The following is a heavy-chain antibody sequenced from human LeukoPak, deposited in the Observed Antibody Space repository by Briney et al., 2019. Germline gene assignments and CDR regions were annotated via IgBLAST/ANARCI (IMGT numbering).Heavy chain of an antibody. CDR1: GGSISSCY. CDR3: ARAISSGWTDTYYYYYGMDV. D-gene: IGHD6-19*01. V-gene: IGHV4-59*01. J-gene: IGHJ6*02. Sequence: PSETLSLTCTVSGGSISSCYWSWIRQPPGKGLEWIGYIYYSGSTNYNPSLKSRVTISVDTSKNQFSLKLSSVTAADTAVYYCARAISSGWTDTYYYYYGMDVWGQGTTVTVSS. CDR2: IYYSGST.